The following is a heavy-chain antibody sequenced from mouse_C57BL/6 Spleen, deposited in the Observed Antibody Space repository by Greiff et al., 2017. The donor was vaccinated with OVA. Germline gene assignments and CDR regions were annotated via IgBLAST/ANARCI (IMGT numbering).Heavy chain of an antibody. CDR1: GYSITSGYY. CDR3: ARESSLQAMDY. Sequence: EVQLVESGPGLVKPSQSLSLTCSVTGYSITSGYYWNWIRQFPGNKLEWMGYISYDGSNNYNPSLKNRISITRDTSKNQFFLKLNSVTTEDTATYYCARESSLQAMDYWGQGTSVTVSS. D-gene: IGHD6-1*01. J-gene: IGHJ4*01. V-gene: IGHV3-6*01. CDR2: ISYDGSN.